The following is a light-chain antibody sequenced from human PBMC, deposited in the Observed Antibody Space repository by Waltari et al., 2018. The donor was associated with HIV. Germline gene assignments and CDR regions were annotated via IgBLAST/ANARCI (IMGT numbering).Light chain of an antibody. CDR2: EVN. CDR1: TSDVGAYNN. CDR3: SAYAGSTYV. Sequence: QSALTQPPSASGSPGQSVTISCTGTTSDVGAYNNVSWYQQHPGKAPKLMIYEVNKRPSGVPDRFSGSKSGNTASLTVSGLQTEDEADYYCSAYAGSTYVFGTGTTITVL. V-gene: IGLV2-8*01. J-gene: IGLJ1*01.